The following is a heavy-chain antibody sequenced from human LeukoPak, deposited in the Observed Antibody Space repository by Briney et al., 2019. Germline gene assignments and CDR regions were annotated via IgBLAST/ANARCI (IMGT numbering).Heavy chain of an antibody. CDR3: ARAYYDILTGPDY. Sequence: GGSLRLSCAASGFTFSSYWMHWVRHAPGKGLVWVSRINSDGSSTIYADSGKGRFTISRDNAKNTLYLQMNSLRAEDTAVYYCARAYYDILTGPDYWGQGTLVTVSS. V-gene: IGHV3-74*01. CDR2: INSDGSST. D-gene: IGHD3-9*01. J-gene: IGHJ4*02. CDR1: GFTFSSYW.